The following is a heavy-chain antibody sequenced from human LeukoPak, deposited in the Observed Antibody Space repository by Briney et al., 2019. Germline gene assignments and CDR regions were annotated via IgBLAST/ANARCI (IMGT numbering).Heavy chain of an antibody. CDR1: GFTIRSYS. J-gene: IGHJ6*03. CDR3: ARDYGGYSYGYYYYYYMDV. D-gene: IGHD5-18*01. V-gene: IGHV3-21*01. Sequence: GGSLRLSCAASGFTIRSYSMNWVRQAPGKGLEWVSSISSSSSYIYYADSVKGRFTISRDNAKNSLYLQMNSLRAEDTAVYYCARDYGGYSYGYYYYYYMDVWGKGTTVTISS. CDR2: ISSSSSYI.